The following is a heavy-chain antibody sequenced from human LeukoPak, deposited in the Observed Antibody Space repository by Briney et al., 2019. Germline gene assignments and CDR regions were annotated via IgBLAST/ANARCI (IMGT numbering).Heavy chain of an antibody. CDR1: GFAFSRYW. CDR3: ATHCSSTSCSLATFDI. CDR2: IKQDGSEK. Sequence: GGSLRLSCAASGFAFSRYWMTWVRQVPGKGLEWVANIKQDGSEKYYLDSVKGRFTISRDNARTSLYLQMNSLRAEDTALYYCATHCSSTSCSLATFDIWGQGTMVTVSS. J-gene: IGHJ3*02. D-gene: IGHD2-2*01. V-gene: IGHV3-7*01.